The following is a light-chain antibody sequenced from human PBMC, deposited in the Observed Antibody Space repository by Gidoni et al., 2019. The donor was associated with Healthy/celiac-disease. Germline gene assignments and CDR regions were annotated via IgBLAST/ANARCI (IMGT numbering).Light chain of an antibody. J-gene: IGLJ3*02. Sequence: QSVLTQPPSASWTPGQRVTISCSGSSSNLGSNTVNWYQQLPGTAPKLLLYSHNQRPSGVPDRFSGSKSGTSASLAISGLQSEDEADYYCAAWDDSLNGWVFGGGTKLTVL. V-gene: IGLV1-44*01. CDR2: SHN. CDR3: AAWDDSLNGWV. CDR1: SSNLGSNT.